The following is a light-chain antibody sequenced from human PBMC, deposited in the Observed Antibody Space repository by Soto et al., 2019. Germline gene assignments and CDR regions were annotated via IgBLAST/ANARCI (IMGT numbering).Light chain of an antibody. Sequence: QTVVTQEPSLTVSPGGTVTLTCGSSTGAVTSGHYPYWFQQKPGQAPRTLIDDTSNKHSWTPARFSGSLLGGKAALTLSGAQPEDEAEYYCLLSYSGARPVVFGGGTQLTVL. CDR1: TGAVTSGHY. J-gene: IGLJ2*01. V-gene: IGLV7-46*01. CDR2: DTS. CDR3: LLSYSGARPVV.